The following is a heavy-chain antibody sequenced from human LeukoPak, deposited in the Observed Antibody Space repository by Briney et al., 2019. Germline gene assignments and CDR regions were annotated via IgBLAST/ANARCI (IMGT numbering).Heavy chain of an antibody. CDR2: IYYSGST. CDR3: ARGSIAAAEGSHWFDP. V-gene: IGHV4-59*01. CDR1: GGSISSYY. J-gene: IGHJ5*02. Sequence: SETLSLTCTVSGGSISSYYWSWIRQPPGKGLEWIGYIYYSGSTNYNPSLKSRVTISVDTSKNQFSLRLSSVTAADTAVYYCARGSIAAAEGSHWFDPWGQGTLVTVSS. D-gene: IGHD6-13*01.